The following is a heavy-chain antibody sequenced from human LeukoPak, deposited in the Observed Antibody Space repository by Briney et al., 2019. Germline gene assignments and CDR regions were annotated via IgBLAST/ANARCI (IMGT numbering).Heavy chain of an antibody. D-gene: IGHD3-9*01. V-gene: IGHV4-38-2*02. CDR1: GYSISSGYY. CDR3: ASPGHDILTGYNDAFDI. J-gene: IGHJ3*02. Sequence: SETLSLTCTVSGYSISSGYYWGWIRQPPGKGLEWIGSIYHSGSTYYNPSLKSRVTISVDTSKNQFSLKLSSVTAADTAVYYCASPGHDILTGYNDAFDIWGQGTMVTVSS. CDR2: IYHSGST.